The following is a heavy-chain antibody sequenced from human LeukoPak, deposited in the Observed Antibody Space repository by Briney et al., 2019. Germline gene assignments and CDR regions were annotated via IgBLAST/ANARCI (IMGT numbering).Heavy chain of an antibody. D-gene: IGHD3-10*01. Sequence: GGSLRLSCAVSGFTVSYNYMSWVRQAPGKRLEWVSDIYGGGGTYNADSVKGRFTISRDNSKNTLSLQMNSLRAEDTAVYYCARGVRGPGAFDIWGQGTMVTVSS. V-gene: IGHV3-53*01. CDR1: GFTVSYNY. J-gene: IGHJ3*02. CDR3: ARGVRGPGAFDI. CDR2: IYGGGGT.